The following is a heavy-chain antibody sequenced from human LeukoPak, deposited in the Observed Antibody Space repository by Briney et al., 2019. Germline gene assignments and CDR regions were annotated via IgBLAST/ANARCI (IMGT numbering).Heavy chain of an antibody. CDR2: IYTSGST. CDR3: ARARGGSGRYGHFDS. D-gene: IGHD1-26*01. Sequence: KPSETLSLTCTVSGDSISGYYWTWIRQPAGKGLEWIGRIYTSGSTNYSPSLKSRVTMSVDTSKNQFSLKMSSLTAADTAMYYCARARGGSGRYGHFDSWGQGTLVTVSS. J-gene: IGHJ4*02. V-gene: IGHV4-4*07. CDR1: GDSISGYY.